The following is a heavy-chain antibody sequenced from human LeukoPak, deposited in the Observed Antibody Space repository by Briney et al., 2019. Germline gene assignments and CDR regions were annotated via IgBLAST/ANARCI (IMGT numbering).Heavy chain of an antibody. J-gene: IGHJ4*02. V-gene: IGHV4-39*01. Sequence: PSETLSLTCTVSGGSIRYSSYYWGWIRQPPGEGLEWIGSVYYSGSTYSNPSLKSRVTIFVDTSKNQFSLKLTSVTAADTGVYYCARLNNEFWYWGQGTLVTVSS. CDR1: GGSIRYSSYY. D-gene: IGHD3-3*01. CDR2: VYYSGST. CDR3: ARLNNEFWY.